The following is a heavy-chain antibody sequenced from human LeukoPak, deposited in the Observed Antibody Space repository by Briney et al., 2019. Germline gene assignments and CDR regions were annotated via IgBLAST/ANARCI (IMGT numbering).Heavy chain of an antibody. CDR1: GYTFTGYY. CDR2: INPNSGGT. Sequence: ASVKVSCKASGYTFTGYYMHWVRQAPGQGLEWMGWINPNSGGTNYARKFQGWVTMTRDTSISTAYMELSRLRSDDTAVYYCAREESDSTVAGTNYFDYWGQGTLVTVSS. CDR3: AREESDSTVAGTNYFDY. J-gene: IGHJ4*02. D-gene: IGHD6-19*01. V-gene: IGHV1-2*04.